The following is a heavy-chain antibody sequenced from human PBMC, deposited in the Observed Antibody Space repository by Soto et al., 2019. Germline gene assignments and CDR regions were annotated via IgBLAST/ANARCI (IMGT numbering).Heavy chain of an antibody. J-gene: IGHJ5*02. D-gene: IGHD3-10*01. V-gene: IGHV4-34*01. CDR2: INHSGST. CDR1: GGSFSGYY. Sequence: SETLSLTCAVYGGSFSGYYWSWIRQPPGKGLEWIGEINHSGSTNYNPSPKSRVTISVDTSKNQFSLKLSSVTAADTAVYYCARSSRIRLVWFDPWGQGTLVTVSS. CDR3: ARSSRIRLVWFDP.